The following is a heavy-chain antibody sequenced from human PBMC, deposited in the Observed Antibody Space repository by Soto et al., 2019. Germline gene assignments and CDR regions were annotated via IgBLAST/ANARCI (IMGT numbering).Heavy chain of an antibody. V-gene: IGHV1-3*01. CDR2: INAGNGNT. D-gene: IGHD6-6*01. Sequence: GASVKVSCKASGYTFTSYAMHWVRQAPGQRLEWMGWINAGNGNTKYSQKFQGRVTITRDTSASTAYMELSSLRSEDTAVYYCARDRYSSSSLYYFDYWGQGTLVTVSS. CDR3: ARDRYSSSSLYYFDY. J-gene: IGHJ4*02. CDR1: GYTFTSYA.